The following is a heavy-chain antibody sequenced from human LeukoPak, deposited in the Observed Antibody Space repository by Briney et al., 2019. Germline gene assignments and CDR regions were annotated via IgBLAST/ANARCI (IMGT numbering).Heavy chain of an antibody. CDR1: RFTFSSYW. D-gene: IGHD2-2*01. V-gene: IGHV3-74*01. J-gene: IGHJ4*02. CDR3: AKDYIVVVPAAPFSGY. CDR2: INTDGSNT. Sequence: GGSLRLSCAASRFTFSSYWMHWVRQAPGKGLVWVSRINTDGSNTTYADSVKGRFIISRDNRMNTLYLQMNSLRAADTAVYYCAKDYIVVVPAAPFSGYWGQGTLVTVSS.